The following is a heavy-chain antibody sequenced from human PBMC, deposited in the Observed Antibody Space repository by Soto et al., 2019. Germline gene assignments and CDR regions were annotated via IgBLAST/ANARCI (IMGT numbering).Heavy chain of an antibody. CDR3: ARDFGPYGDYGLN. D-gene: IGHD4-17*01. CDR2: IKQDGSEK. J-gene: IGHJ4*02. Sequence: PGGSLRLSCAASGFAFSSYWMSWVRQAPGKGLEWVANIKQDGSEKYYVDSVKGRFTISRDNAKNSLYLQMNSLRAEDTAVYYCARDFGPYGDYGLNWGQGTLVTVSS. V-gene: IGHV3-7*03. CDR1: GFAFSSYW.